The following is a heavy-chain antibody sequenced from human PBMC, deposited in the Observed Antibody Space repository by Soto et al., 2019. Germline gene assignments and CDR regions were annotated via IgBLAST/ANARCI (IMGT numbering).Heavy chain of an antibody. J-gene: IGHJ4*02. CDR2: ISGSGGST. D-gene: IGHD1-1*01. CDR3: AKTDSWNDLNDFDY. V-gene: IGHV3-23*01. CDR1: GFTFSSYS. Sequence: PGGSLRLSCAASGFTFSSYSMSWVRQAPGKGLEWVSAISGSGGSTYYADSVKGRFTISRDNSKNTLYLQMNSLRAEDTAVYYCAKTDSWNDLNDFDYWGQGTLVTVSS.